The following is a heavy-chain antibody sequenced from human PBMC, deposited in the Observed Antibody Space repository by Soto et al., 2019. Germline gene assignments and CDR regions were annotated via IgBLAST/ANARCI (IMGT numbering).Heavy chain of an antibody. Sequence: EVQLLESGGGLVQPGGSLRLSCAASGFTFSSYAMSWVRQAPGKGLEWVSAISGSGGSTYYADSVKGRFTISRDNSKNAMYPQMNSLRAEDTAVYYCAKDPVRIAAYCFDYWGQGTLVTVS. J-gene: IGHJ4*02. CDR2: ISGSGGST. D-gene: IGHD6-25*01. V-gene: IGHV3-23*01. CDR1: GFTFSSYA. CDR3: AKDPVRIAAYCFDY.